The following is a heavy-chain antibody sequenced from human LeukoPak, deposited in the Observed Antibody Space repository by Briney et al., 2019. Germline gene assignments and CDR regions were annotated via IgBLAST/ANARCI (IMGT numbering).Heavy chain of an antibody. CDR1: GFTFDDYT. CDR2: ISWDGGST. V-gene: IGHV3-43*01. CDR3: AKDMRVGWFGEYYFDY. Sequence: GGSLRLSCAASGFTFDDYTMHWVRQAPGEGLEWVSLISWDGGSTYYAESVKGRFTISRDNSKNSLYLQMNSLRTEDTALYYCAKDMRVGWFGEYYFDYWGQGTLVTVSS. J-gene: IGHJ4*02. D-gene: IGHD3-10*01.